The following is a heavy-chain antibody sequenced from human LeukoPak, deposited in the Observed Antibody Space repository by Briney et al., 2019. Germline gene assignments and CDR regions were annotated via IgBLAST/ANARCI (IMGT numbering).Heavy chain of an antibody. Sequence: GGSLRLSCAASGFTFSSYAMSWVRQAPGKGLEWVSVIYSGGSTYYADSVKGRFTISRDNSKNTLYLQMNSLRVEDTAVYYCARETTATNDFDYWGQGTLVTVSS. CDR3: ARETTATNDFDY. CDR1: GFTFSSYA. J-gene: IGHJ4*02. CDR2: IYSGGST. V-gene: IGHV3-66*01. D-gene: IGHD4-11*01.